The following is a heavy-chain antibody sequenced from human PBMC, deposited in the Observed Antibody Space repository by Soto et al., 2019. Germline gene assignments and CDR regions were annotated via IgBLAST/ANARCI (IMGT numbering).Heavy chain of an antibody. D-gene: IGHD5-18*01. Sequence: PSETLSLTCTVSGGSISSGDYYWSWIRQPPGKGLEWIGYIYYSGSTYYNPSLKSRVTISVDTSKNQFSLKLSSVTAADTAVYYCAREGPDTAMVKDWGQGTLVTVSS. J-gene: IGHJ4*02. CDR2: IYYSGST. CDR1: GGSISSGDYY. V-gene: IGHV4-30-4*01. CDR3: AREGPDTAMVKD.